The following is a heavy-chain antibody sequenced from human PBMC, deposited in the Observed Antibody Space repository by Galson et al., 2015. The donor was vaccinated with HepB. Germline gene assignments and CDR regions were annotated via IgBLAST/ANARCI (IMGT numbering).Heavy chain of an antibody. V-gene: IGHV5-51*01. J-gene: IGHJ4*02. D-gene: IGHD3-10*01. CDR1: GYRFTNYW. CDR2: IYPGDSDA. CDR3: ARHVTGAESGSGTGFAY. Sequence: QSGAEVKKPGESLKISCQGSGYRFTNYWIGWVRQMPGKGLEYMAIIYPGDSDARYSPSFQGQVTISVDKSISTAYLQWSSLKASDTAMYYCARHVTGAESGSGTGFAYWGQGTLVTVSS.